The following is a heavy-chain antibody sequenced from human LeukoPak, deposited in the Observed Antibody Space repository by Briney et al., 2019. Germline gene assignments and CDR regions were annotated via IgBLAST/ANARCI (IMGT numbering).Heavy chain of an antibody. CDR1: GFTVSSNY. CDR3: ARSKLYYYDSSGPRYFDY. V-gene: IGHV3-21*01. CDR2: ISSSSSYI. Sequence: GGSLRLSCAASGFTVSSNYMSWVRQAPGKGLEWVSSISSSSSYIYYADSVKGRFTISRDNAKNSLYLQMNSLRAEDTAVYYCARSKLYYYDSSGPRYFDYWGQGTLVTVSS. J-gene: IGHJ4*02. D-gene: IGHD3-22*01.